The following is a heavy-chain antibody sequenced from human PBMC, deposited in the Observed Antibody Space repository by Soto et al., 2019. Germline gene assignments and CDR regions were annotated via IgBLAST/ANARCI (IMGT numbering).Heavy chain of an antibody. Sequence: GGSLRLSCATSGFTFSSYAMHWVRQAPGKGLEWVAVISYDGSNKYYADSVKGRFTISRDNSKNTLYLQMNSLRAEDTAVYYCARVSCSGGSCYPPHPPDAFDIWGQGTMVTVSS. J-gene: IGHJ3*02. CDR3: ARVSCSGGSCYPPHPPDAFDI. D-gene: IGHD2-15*01. CDR1: GFTFSSYA. V-gene: IGHV3-30-3*01. CDR2: ISYDGSNK.